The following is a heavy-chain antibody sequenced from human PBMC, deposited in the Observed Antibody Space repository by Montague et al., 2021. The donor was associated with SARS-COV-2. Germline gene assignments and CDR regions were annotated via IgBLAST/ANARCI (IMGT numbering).Heavy chain of an antibody. CDR2: ISHSGST. CDR1: GGSFSGYY. Sequence: SETLSLTCAVYGGSFSGYYWSWIRQPPGKGLEWIGEISHSGSTNYNPSLKSRVTISIDTSKNQFSLKLSSVTAADTAVYYCARFAYQLQFIASYYGMDVWGQGTTVTVSS. D-gene: IGHD2-2*01. J-gene: IGHJ6*02. V-gene: IGHV4-34*01. CDR3: ARFAYQLQFIASYYGMDV.